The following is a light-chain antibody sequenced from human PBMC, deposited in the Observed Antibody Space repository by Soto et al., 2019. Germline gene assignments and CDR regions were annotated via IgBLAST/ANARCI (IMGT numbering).Light chain of an antibody. J-gene: IGKJ3*01. V-gene: IGKV3-20*01. CDR3: QQYNKWPLT. CDR1: QSVSSSY. CDR2: GAS. Sequence: IVSTQSPGSICLHPVPRATDSCSASQSVSSSYLAWYQQKPGQAPRLLIYGASSRATGIPDRFSGSGSGTEFTLTISSLQSEDFAVYYCQQYNKWPLTFGTGNKGAIK.